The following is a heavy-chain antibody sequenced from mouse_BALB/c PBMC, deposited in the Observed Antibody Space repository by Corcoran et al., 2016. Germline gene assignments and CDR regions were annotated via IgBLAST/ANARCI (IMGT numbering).Heavy chain of an antibody. J-gene: IGHJ4*01. CDR2: INTYTGEP. CDR1: GYTFTNYG. V-gene: IGHV9-3-1*01. Sequence: QIQLVESGPELKKTRETVKNSCKASGYTFTNYGMNWVKQAPRKGLKRMGWINTYTGEPTYDDDFKGRFAFSLESSASTAYLQINNLKNEDTATYFCARRLNYYTMDYWGQGTSVTVSS. CDR3: ARRLNYYTMDY.